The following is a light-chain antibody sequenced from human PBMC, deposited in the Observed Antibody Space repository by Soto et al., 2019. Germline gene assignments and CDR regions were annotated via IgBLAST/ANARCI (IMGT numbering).Light chain of an antibody. Sequence: EIVLTQSPSTPSLSPGERASLSCGASPSLSSNFLAWYQQKPGQAPRLLIYGASSRATGIPDRFSGTGSETDFTLTINRLEPEDFAVYYCQQYENSPITFGQGTRLEIK. J-gene: IGKJ5*01. V-gene: IGKV3-20*01. CDR3: QQYENSPIT. CDR2: GAS. CDR1: PSLSSNF.